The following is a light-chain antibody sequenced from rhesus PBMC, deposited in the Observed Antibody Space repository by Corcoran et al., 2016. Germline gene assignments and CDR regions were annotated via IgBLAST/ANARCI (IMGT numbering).Light chain of an antibody. Sequence: DIQMTQSPSSLSASVGDRVTITCRASENVNNYLNWYQQKPGKAPKLLIYKASTLQSGVPSRISGSGSGTDYTFTISSLQPDDVATYYCQHGYGTPFSFGQGTKVEIK. CDR3: QHGYGTPFS. J-gene: IGKJ2*01. CDR1: ENVNNY. CDR2: KAS. V-gene: IGKV1-74*01.